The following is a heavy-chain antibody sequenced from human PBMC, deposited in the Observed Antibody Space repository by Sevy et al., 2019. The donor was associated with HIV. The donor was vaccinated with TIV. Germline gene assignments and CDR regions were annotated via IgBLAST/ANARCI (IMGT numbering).Heavy chain of an antibody. J-gene: IGHJ6*02. CDR2: ISSSSSYI. Sequence: GGSLRLSCAASGFTFSSYSMNWVRQAPGKGLEWVSSISSSSSYIYYADSVKGRFTISRDNAKNSLYLQMNSLRAEDTAVYYCARDLGDGYNFYYYYGMDVWGQRTTVTVSS. CDR1: GFTFSSYS. D-gene: IGHD3-16*01. V-gene: IGHV3-21*01. CDR3: ARDLGDGYNFYYYYGMDV.